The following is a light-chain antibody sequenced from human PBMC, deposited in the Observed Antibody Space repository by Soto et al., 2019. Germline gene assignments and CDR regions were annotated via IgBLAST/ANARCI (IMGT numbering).Light chain of an antibody. V-gene: IGLV2-23*01. Sequence: QSVLTQPPSVSGAPGQRVTISCTGTSSDVGSYNLVSWYQQHPGKAPKLMIYEGSKRPSGVSNRFSGSKSGNTASLTISGLQAEDEADYYCCSYAGSSTPYVFGTGTKLTVL. CDR2: EGS. J-gene: IGLJ1*01. CDR1: SSDVGSYNL. CDR3: CSYAGSSTPYV.